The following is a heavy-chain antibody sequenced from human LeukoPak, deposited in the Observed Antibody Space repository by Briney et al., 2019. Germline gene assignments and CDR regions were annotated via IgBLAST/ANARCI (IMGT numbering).Heavy chain of an antibody. V-gene: IGHV3-21*01. CDR2: ISSSSSYI. D-gene: IGHD4-17*01. Sequence: GGSLRLSCAASGFTFSSYSMNWVRQAPGKGLEWVSSISSSSSYIYYADSVKGRFTISRDNAKNSLYLQMDSLRAEDTAVYYCARLTHDNGDYVGYYFYYMDVWGKGTTVTVS. CDR1: GFTFSSYS. CDR3: ARLTHDNGDYVGYYFYYMDV. J-gene: IGHJ6*03.